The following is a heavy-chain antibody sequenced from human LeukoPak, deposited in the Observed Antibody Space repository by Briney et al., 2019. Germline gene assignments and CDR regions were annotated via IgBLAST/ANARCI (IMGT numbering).Heavy chain of an antibody. CDR3: ARHRRVAIFGVVIGYFDY. Sequence: SETLSLTCTVSGASITSNGYSWGWIRQPPGVGLEWIGSISYREDTYYNPSLKSRVTISVDTSKNQFSLKLSSVTAADTAVYYCARHRRVAIFGVVIGYFDYWGQGTLVTVSS. CDR2: ISYREDT. D-gene: IGHD3-3*01. CDR1: GASITSNGYS. J-gene: IGHJ4*02. V-gene: IGHV4-39*01.